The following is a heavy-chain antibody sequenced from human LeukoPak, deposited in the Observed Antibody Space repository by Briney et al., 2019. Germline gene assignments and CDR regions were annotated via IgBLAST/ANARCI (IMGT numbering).Heavy chain of an antibody. CDR1: GGSFSGYY. CDR2: INHSGST. J-gene: IGHJ3*02. V-gene: IGHV4-34*01. D-gene: IGHD6-19*01. Sequence: SETLSLTCAVYGGSFSGYYWSWIRQPPGKGLEWIGEINHSGSTNYNPSLKSRVTISVDTSKNQFSLKLSSVTAADTAVYYCARRLGQWLPRGAFDIWGQGTMVTVSS. CDR3: ARRLGQWLPRGAFDI.